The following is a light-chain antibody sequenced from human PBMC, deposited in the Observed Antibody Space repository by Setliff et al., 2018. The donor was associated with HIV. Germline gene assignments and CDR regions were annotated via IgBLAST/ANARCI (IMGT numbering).Light chain of an antibody. V-gene: IGLV2-14*03. CDR2: DVS. CDR1: SGDIGGFEY. J-gene: IGLJ2*01. CDR3: SSYTTSSTVV. Sequence: QSALAQPASVSGSPGQSIAISCSGTSGDIGGFEYVSWYQQHPGKAPKLMIFDVSNRPSGVSNRFSGSKSGNTASLTISGLQAEDEADYYCSSYTTSSTVVFGGGTKVTVL.